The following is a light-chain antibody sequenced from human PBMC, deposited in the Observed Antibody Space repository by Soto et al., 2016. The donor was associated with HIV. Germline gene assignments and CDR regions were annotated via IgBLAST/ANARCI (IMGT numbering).Light chain of an antibody. CDR2: AAS. J-gene: IGKJ4*01. CDR3: QQSYSVPPT. CDR1: QNIKSY. Sequence: DIQMTQSPSSLSASLGDRVTITCRASQNIKSYVNWYRLKPGKAPKLLIYAASSLQSGVPSRFSGSGSGAGYTLTITIQQHEDFATYYCQQSYSVPPTFGGGTKVEIK. V-gene: IGKV1-39*01.